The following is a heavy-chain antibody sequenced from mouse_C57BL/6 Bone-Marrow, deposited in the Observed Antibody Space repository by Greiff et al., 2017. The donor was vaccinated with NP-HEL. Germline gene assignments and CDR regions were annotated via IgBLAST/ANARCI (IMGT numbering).Heavy chain of an antibody. V-gene: IGHV1-47*01. CDR2: FHPYNDDT. CDR1: GYTFTTYP. J-gene: IGHJ1*03. CDR3: AINYYGSSYVGWYFDV. D-gene: IGHD1-1*01. Sequence: QVQLKESGAELVKPGASVKMSCKASGYTFTTYPIEWMKQNHGKSLEWIGNFHPYNDDTKYNEKFKGKATLTVEKSSSTVYLELSRLTSDDSAVYYCAINYYGSSYVGWYFDVWGTGTTVTVSS.